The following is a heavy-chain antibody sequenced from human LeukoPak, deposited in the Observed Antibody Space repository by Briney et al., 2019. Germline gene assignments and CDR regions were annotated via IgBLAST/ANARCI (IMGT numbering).Heavy chain of an antibody. Sequence: GGSLRLSCAASGFTFSSYAMHWVRQAPGKGLEWVAVISYDGSNKYYADSVKGRSTISRDNSKNTLYLQMNSLRAEDTAVYYCAKDLVDTAYYFDYWGQGTLVTVSS. CDR3: AKDLVDTAYYFDY. CDR2: ISYDGSNK. CDR1: GFTFSSYA. J-gene: IGHJ4*02. D-gene: IGHD5-18*01. V-gene: IGHV3-30-3*01.